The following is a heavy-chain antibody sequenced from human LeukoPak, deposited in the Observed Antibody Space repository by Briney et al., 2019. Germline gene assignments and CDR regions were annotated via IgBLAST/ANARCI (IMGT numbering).Heavy chain of an antibody. D-gene: IGHD3-22*01. CDR3: ARGLFSLYYYDSSGYSDFDY. V-gene: IGHV1-8*01. J-gene: IGHJ4*02. CDR2: MNPNSGNT. CDR1: GYTFTSYD. Sequence: GASVKVSCKASGYTFTSYDINWVRQATGQGLEWMGWMNPNSGNTGYAQKFQGRVTMTRNTSISTAYMELSSLRSEDTVVYYCARGLFSLYYYDSSGYSDFDYWGQGTLVTVSS.